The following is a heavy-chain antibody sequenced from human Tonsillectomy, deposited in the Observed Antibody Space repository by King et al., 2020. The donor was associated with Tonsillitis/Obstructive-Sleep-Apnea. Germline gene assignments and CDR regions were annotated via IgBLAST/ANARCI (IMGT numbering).Heavy chain of an antibody. D-gene: IGHD3-16*01. CDR1: GGSISSGVDY. Sequence: VQLQESGPGLVKPSQTLSLTCGVSGGSISSGVDYWTWIRQLPGKGLEWIGCIHYSGTTYYNPSLKSRVTISADTSKNQFSLRLSAVTAADTAVYYCANGGDERKTRYWGPGTLVTVSS. CDR2: IHYSGTT. V-gene: IGHV4-31*11. J-gene: IGHJ4*03. CDR3: ANGGDERKTRY.